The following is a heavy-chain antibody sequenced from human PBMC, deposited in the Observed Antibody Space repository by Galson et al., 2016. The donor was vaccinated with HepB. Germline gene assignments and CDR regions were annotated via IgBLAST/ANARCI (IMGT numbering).Heavy chain of an antibody. Sequence: SLRLSCAASGLSFRNAWMSWVRQAPGKGLEWVGRIKSRTDGGTIDYAAPVKGRFSISRDDSKNTLYLHMNSLKIEDTAVYYCTTDESLAGFGCWGQGTLVTVSS. CDR2: IKSRTDGGTI. CDR3: TTDESLAGFGC. V-gene: IGHV3-15*01. CDR1: GLSFRNAW. J-gene: IGHJ4*02. D-gene: IGHD6-19*01.